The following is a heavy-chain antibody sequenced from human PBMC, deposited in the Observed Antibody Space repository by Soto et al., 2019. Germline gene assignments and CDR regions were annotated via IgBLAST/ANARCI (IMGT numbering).Heavy chain of an antibody. CDR1: GFTFSSYG. CDR3: AKDVGAITDGGTDNYYYYYGMDV. V-gene: IGHV3-30*18. D-gene: IGHD3-16*01. CDR2: ISYDGSNK. J-gene: IGHJ6*02. Sequence: GGSLRLSCAASGFTFSSYGMHWVRQAPGKGLEWVAVISYDGSNKYYADSVKGRFTISRDNSKNTLYLQMNSLRAEDTAVYYCAKDVGAITDGGTDNYYYYYGMDVWGQGTTVTVSS.